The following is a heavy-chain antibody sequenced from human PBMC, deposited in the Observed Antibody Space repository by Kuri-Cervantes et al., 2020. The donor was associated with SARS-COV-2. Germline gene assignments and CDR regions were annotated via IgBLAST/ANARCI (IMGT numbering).Heavy chain of an antibody. CDR1: GYTFTSYA. Sequence: ASVKVSCKASGYTFTSYAMNWVRQAPGQGLEWMGWINTNTGNPTYAQGFTGRFVFSLDTSVSTAYLQIRSLKAEDTAVYYCARASGCTNGVCYTTYYFDYWGQGTLVTVSS. V-gene: IGHV7-4-1*02. CDR3: ARASGCTNGVCYTTYYFDY. D-gene: IGHD2-8*01. CDR2: INTNTGNP. J-gene: IGHJ4*02.